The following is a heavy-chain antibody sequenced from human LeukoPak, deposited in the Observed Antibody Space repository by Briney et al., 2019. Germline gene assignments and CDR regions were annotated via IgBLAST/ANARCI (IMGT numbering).Heavy chain of an antibody. V-gene: IGHV3-21*01. CDR3: ARGATDTTRWFDP. CDR1: GFNFNAYS. J-gene: IGHJ5*02. D-gene: IGHD1-7*01. CDR2: ISRASKSI. Sequence: GSLRLSCAASGFNFNAYSMAWVRQAPGKGLEWVSIISRASKSIFYADSVKGRFTISRDNAKNSLYLQMNGLRADDTAAYYCARGATDTTRWFDPWGQGTLVTVSS.